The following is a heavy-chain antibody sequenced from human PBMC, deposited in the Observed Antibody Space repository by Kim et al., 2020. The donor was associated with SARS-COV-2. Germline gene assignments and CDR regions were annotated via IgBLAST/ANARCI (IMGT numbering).Heavy chain of an antibody. V-gene: IGHV3-30*01. J-gene: IGHJ6*02. Sequence: YYADSVKGRFTISRDNSKNTLYLQMNSLRTEDTAIYYCAGDKSAYYYGMDVWGQGTTVTVSS. CDR3: AGDKSAYYYGMDV.